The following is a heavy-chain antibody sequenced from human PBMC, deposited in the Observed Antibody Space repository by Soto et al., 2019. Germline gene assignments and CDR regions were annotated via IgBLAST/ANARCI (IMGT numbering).Heavy chain of an antibody. V-gene: IGHV3-23*01. D-gene: IGHD1-1*01. CDR2: ISGSGGGT. CDR1: GFTFSSYL. J-gene: IGHJ6*02. CDR3: ARALKQKLERYYYYYGMDV. Sequence: GGSLRLSCAASGFTFSSYLMTWVRQAPGKGLEWVSSISGSGGGTFYADSVKGRFTISRDNSKNTLYLQLSSLRAEDTAVYYCARALKQKLERYYYYYGMDVWGQGTTVTVSS.